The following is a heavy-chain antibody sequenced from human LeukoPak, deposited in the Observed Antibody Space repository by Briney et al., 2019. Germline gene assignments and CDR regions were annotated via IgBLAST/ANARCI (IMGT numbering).Heavy chain of an antibody. Sequence: PSETLSLTCTVSGGSISSYYWSWIRQPPGKGLEWIGYIYYSGSTNYNPSLKSRVTISVDTSKNQFSLKLSSVTAADTAVYYRARVRVAGTESGREYFDYWGQGTLVTVSS. CDR1: GGSISSYY. J-gene: IGHJ4*02. D-gene: IGHD6-19*01. V-gene: IGHV4-59*01. CDR2: IYYSGST. CDR3: ARVRVAGTESGREYFDY.